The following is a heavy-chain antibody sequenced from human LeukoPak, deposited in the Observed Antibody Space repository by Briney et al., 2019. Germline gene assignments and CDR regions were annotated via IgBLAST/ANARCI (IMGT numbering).Heavy chain of an antibody. CDR1: GGSISSYY. D-gene: IGHD5/OR15-5a*01. CDR2: IYYSGST. J-gene: IGHJ2*01. CDR3: ATRPKFMSTYFDL. V-gene: IGHV4-59*12. Sequence: SETLSLTCTVSGGSISSYYWSWIRQPPGKGLEWIGYIYYSGSTNYNPSLKSRVTISVDTSKNQFSLKLRSVTAADTAVYYCATRPKFMSTYFDLWGRGTLVTLSS.